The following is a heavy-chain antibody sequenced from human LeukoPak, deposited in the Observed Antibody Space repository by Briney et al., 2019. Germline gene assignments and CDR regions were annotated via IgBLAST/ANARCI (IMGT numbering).Heavy chain of an antibody. J-gene: IGHJ4*02. CDR2: INRNGGST. Sequence: GGSLRLSCAASGFTFDDYGMSWVRQAPGKGLEWVSGINRNGGSTGYADSVKGRFTISRDNAKNSLYLQMNSLRAEDTALYYCARGGVYCSGGSCYRKFDHWGQGTLVTVSS. CDR3: ARGGVYCSGGSCYRKFDH. D-gene: IGHD2-15*01. V-gene: IGHV3-20*04. CDR1: GFTFDDYG.